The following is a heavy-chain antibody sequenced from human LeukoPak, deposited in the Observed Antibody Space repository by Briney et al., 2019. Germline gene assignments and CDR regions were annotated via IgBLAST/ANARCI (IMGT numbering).Heavy chain of an antibody. V-gene: IGHV3-30*02. Sequence: GGSLRLSCAASGFTFSSFGMHWVRQAPGKGLEWVAFIRYDGSIKDYADSVKGRFTISRDNSKNALYLQMNSLRPEDTAVYHCARVGESSPSLYFDYWGQGTLVTVSS. CDR3: ARVGESSPSLYFDY. CDR2: IRYDGSIK. CDR1: GFTFSSFG. D-gene: IGHD6-6*01. J-gene: IGHJ4*02.